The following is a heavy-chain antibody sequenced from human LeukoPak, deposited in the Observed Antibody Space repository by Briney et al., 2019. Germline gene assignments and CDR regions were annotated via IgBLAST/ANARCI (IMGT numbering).Heavy chain of an antibody. Sequence: PSETLSLTCTVSGGSITSDGYLWSWIRQHPGKGLEWIGDIYYTGNTKYNPSLKSRLTISVDTSKNQFSLKLSSVTAADTAVYYCASMGGVVPAAIRGPRRRGYFDYWGQGTLVTVSS. J-gene: IGHJ4*02. V-gene: IGHV4-31*03. D-gene: IGHD2-2*02. CDR3: ASMGGVVPAAIRGPRRRGYFDY. CDR2: IYYTGNT. CDR1: GGSITSDGYL.